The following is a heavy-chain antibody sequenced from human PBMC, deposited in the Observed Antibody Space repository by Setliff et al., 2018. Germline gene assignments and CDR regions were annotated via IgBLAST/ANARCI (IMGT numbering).Heavy chain of an antibody. CDR3: ATRRAARSPLTG. CDR1: GYTFSSYG. J-gene: IGHJ4*02. Sequence: ASVKVSCKASGYTFSSYGISWVRQAPGQGLEWMGWISAYNGNTNYAQKFQGRVTMTTDTSTSTGYTELRSLRPDDTAVYYCATRRAARSPLTGWGQGTLVTVSS. V-gene: IGHV1-18*01. D-gene: IGHD6-6*01. CDR2: ISAYNGNT.